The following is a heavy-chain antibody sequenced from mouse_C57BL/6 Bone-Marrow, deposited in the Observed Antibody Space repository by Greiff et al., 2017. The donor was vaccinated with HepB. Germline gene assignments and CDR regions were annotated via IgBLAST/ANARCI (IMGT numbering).Heavy chain of an antibody. V-gene: IGHV1-4*01. Sequence: VQLVESGAELARPGASVKMSCKASGYTFTSYTMHWVKQRPGQGLEWIGYINPSSGYTKYNQKFKDKATLTADKSSSTAYMQLSSLTSEDSAVYYCARWGSSHYYAMDYWGQGTSVTVSS. J-gene: IGHJ4*01. CDR1: GYTFTSYT. CDR3: ARWGSSHYYAMDY. D-gene: IGHD1-1*01. CDR2: INPSSGYT.